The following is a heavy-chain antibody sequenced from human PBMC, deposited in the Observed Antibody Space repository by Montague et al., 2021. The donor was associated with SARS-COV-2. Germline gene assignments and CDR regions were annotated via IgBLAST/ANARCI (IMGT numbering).Heavy chain of an antibody. V-gene: IGHV4-59*01. J-gene: IGHJ3*02. CDR1: GGSISSYY. CDR3: ARGGYYDYAFDI. D-gene: IGHD3-22*01. CDR2: IYYSGST. Sequence: SETLSLTCTVSGGSISSYYWSWIRQPPGKRLEWIGYIYYSGSTNYNPSLKSRVTISVDTSKNQFSLKLSSVTAADTAVYYCARGGYYDYAFDIWGQGTVVTVSS.